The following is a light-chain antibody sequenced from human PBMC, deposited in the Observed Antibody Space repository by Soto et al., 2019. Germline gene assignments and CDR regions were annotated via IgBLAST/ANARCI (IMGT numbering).Light chain of an antibody. CDR1: QGISSW. CDR2: KAS. CDR3: QHYNSYSEA. J-gene: IGKJ1*01. V-gene: IGKV1-5*03. Sequence: IRMTQSPSSLSSSTVDRFTITCLASQGISSWLAWYQQKPGKAPKLLIYKASTLKSGVPSRFSGSGSGTEFTLTISSLQPDDFATYYCQHYNSYSEAFGQGTKVDI.